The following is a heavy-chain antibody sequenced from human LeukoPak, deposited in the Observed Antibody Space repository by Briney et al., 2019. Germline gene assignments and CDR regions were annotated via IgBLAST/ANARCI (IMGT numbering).Heavy chain of an antibody. Sequence: ASVKVSCKASGGTFTNYAISWVRQAPGQGLEWMGWISAYNGNTNYAQKFQGRVTMTTDTSTSTAYMELRSLRSDDTAVYYCARRGSGASLEYYFDLWGRGTLVTVSS. CDR3: ARRGSGASLEYYFDL. V-gene: IGHV1-18*01. CDR2: ISAYNGNT. J-gene: IGHJ2*01. CDR1: GGTFTNYA. D-gene: IGHD1-14*01.